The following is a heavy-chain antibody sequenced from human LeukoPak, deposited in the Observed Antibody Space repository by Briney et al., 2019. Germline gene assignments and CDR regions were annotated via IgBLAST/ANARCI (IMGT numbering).Heavy chain of an antibody. D-gene: IGHD1-26*01. V-gene: IGHV3-11*06. CDR2: ISSSSSYI. CDR1: TFTFSDYY. CDR3: ARDQGGRSGSYLDYYYMDV. J-gene: IGHJ6*03. Sequence: GGSLRLSCAASTFTFSDYYMSWIRQAPGKGLEWVSYISSSSSYIYYADSVKGRFTISRDNAKNSLYLQMNSLRAEDTAVYYCARDQGGRSGSYLDYYYMDVWGKGTTVTVSS.